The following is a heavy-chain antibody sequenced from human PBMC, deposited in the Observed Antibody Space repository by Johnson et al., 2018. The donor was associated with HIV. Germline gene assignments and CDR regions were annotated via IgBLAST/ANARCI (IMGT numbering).Heavy chain of an antibody. V-gene: IGHV3-30*04. CDR1: GFAFSSYA. Sequence: QVQLVESGGDVVQPGRSLRLSCTASGFAFSSYALHWVRQAPGKGLAWVAVISYDGRDAYSADPVKGRFTRSRDNSKNTLYLQMNSLRPEDSAVYYCATLWFGEVSVYDAFDVWGQGTMVTVSS. J-gene: IGHJ3*01. CDR3: ATLWFGEVSVYDAFDV. D-gene: IGHD3-10*01. CDR2: ISYDGRDA.